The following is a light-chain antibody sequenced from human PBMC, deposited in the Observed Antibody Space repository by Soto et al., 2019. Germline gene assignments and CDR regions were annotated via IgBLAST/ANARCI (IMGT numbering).Light chain of an antibody. CDR3: QQRSNWPALT. CDR1: QSVSSY. V-gene: IGKV3-11*01. J-gene: IGKJ4*01. CDR2: DAS. Sequence: EIVLTQSPATLSLSPGVRATLSCRASQSVSSYLAWYQQKPGQAPRLLIYDASNRATGIPAKFSGSGSGTDFTLTISSLDPEDFAVYYCQQRSNWPALTFGGGTKVDIK.